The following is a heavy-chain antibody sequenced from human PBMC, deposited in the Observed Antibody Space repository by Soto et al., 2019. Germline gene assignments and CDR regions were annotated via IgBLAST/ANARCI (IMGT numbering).Heavy chain of an antibody. D-gene: IGHD1-26*01. J-gene: IGHJ6*02. Sequence: VGSLRLSWGASGFTLCGYAISWVRPAPGEGLEWVSAISGSGGSTYYAASVKGRFTISRDNSKNTLYLQMNTRRAEDTAVYYCATRDGIRDYYYYGMDVWGQGTTVTVSS. CDR3: ATRDGIRDYYYYGMDV. CDR2: ISGSGGST. CDR1: GFTLCGYA. V-gene: IGHV3-23*01.